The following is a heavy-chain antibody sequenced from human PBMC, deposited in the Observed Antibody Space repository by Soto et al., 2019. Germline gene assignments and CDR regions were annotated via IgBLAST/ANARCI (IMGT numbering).Heavy chain of an antibody. J-gene: IGHJ4*02. Sequence: QVQLQESGPGLVKPSGTLSLTCAVSGGSISSSNWWRWVRQPPGKGLEWIGEIYHSGSTNYNPSLKRRVTISVDKSKNQFSLKLSSVTAADTAVYYCASSPEQLPRYYFDYWGQGTLVTVSS. CDR2: IYHSGST. CDR3: ASSPEQLPRYYFDY. D-gene: IGHD6-13*01. CDR1: GGSISSSNW. V-gene: IGHV4-4*02.